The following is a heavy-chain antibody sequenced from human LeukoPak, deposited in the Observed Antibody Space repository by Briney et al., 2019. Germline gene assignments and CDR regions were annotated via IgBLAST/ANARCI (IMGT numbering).Heavy chain of an antibody. J-gene: IGHJ4*02. CDR2: IYTSGSS. D-gene: IGHD6-13*01. V-gene: IGHV4-61*02. CDR3: ASHQSGGSSDDY. Sequence: SQTLSLPCTVSGVYNSSRSYYLSWTRQPAGKGLEWIGRIYTSGSSNYNPSLKSRVNISLDTSKNQFSLKLSSVTAADTAVYYCASHQSGGSSDDYWGQGTLVTVSS. CDR1: GVYNSSRSYY.